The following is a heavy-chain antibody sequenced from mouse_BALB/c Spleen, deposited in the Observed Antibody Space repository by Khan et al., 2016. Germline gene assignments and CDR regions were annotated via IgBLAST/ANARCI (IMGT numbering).Heavy chain of an antibody. D-gene: IGHD1-1*01. J-gene: IGHJ4*01. Sequence: VQLKESGPGLVKPSQSLSLTCTVTGYSITSDYAWNWIRQFPGNRLEWMGYISYSGSTSYHPSLKSRISITRDTSKNQFFLQLNFVTSEDTATYYCARSDYGDKDAMDYWGQGTSVTVSS. CDR3: ARSDYGDKDAMDY. V-gene: IGHV3-2*02. CDR1: GYSITSDYA. CDR2: ISYSGST.